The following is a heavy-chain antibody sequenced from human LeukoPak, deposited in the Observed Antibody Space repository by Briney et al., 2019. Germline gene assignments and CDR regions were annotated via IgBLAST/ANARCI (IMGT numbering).Heavy chain of an antibody. J-gene: IGHJ6*03. CDR3: ARDLLGYNYHYMDV. CDR1: GFTFSSYE. CDR2: ISSSGSTI. Sequence: GGSLRLSCAASGFTFSSYEMNWVRQAPGKGLEWVSYISSSGSTIYYADSVKGRFTISRDNAKNSLYLQMSSLRGEDTAVYYCARDLLGYNYHYMDVWGKGTTVTVSS. V-gene: IGHV3-48*03. D-gene: IGHD3-16*02.